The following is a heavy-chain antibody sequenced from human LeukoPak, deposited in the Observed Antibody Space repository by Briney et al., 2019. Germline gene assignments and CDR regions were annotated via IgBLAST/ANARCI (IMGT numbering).Heavy chain of an antibody. CDR1: GYSFTSYW. CDR3: ARGGTYRYGSSDY. Sequence: GESLKISCKGSGYSFTSYWIGWVRQMPGKGLEWMGIIYPGDSDTTYSPSLQGQVTISADKSISTAYLQWSSLRASDSAIYYCARGGTYRYGSSDYWGQGTLVTVSS. J-gene: IGHJ4*02. D-gene: IGHD5-18*01. V-gene: IGHV5-51*01. CDR2: IYPGDSDT.